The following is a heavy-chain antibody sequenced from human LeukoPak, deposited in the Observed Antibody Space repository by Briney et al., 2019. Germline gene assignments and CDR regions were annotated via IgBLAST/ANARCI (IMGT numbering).Heavy chain of an antibody. J-gene: IGHJ6*02. CDR2: IIPMFGTT. CDR3: ARVTQRDSNLYGMDV. V-gene: IGHV1-69*13. D-gene: IGHD4-11*01. CDR1: GGTFSSYA. Sequence: SVKVSCKASGGTFSSYAISWVRQAPGQGLAWMGGIIPMFGTTNYALKFQGRVTITADESTSTAYMELSSLESEDTAVYYCARVTQRDSNLYGMDVWGQGTTVSVSS.